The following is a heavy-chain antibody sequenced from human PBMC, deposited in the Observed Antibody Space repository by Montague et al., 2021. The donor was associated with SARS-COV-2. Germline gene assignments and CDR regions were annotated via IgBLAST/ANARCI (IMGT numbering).Heavy chain of an antibody. CDR3: AKGADASGSYRSTLGY. J-gene: IGHJ4*02. Sequence: SLRLSCAASGFSFRSYAMNWVRQAPGKGLEWVSGISYTSGSTYYADSVKGRFTISRDNSKNTVYLQMNSLRAEDTAVYYCAKGADASGSYRSTLGYWGQGTLVTVSS. CDR1: GFSFRSYA. D-gene: IGHD3-10*01. CDR2: ISYTSGST. V-gene: IGHV3-23*01.